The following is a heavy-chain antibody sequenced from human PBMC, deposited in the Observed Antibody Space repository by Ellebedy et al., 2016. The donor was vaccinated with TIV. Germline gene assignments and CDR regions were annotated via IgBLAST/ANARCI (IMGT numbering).Heavy chain of an antibody. J-gene: IGHJ4*02. CDR3: ARDPLHRDGYNWGFDY. CDR2: ISWNSGSI. Sequence: GGSLRLSCAASGFTFDDYAMHWVRQAPGKGLEWVSGISWNSGSIGYADSVKGRFTISRDNAKNSLYLQMNSLRAEDTAVYYCARDPLHRDGYNWGFDYWGQGTLVTVSS. V-gene: IGHV3-9*01. CDR1: GFTFDDYA. D-gene: IGHD5-24*01.